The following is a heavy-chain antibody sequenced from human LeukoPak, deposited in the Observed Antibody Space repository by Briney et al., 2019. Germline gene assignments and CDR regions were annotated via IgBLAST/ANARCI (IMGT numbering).Heavy chain of an antibody. CDR1: GFTFSTYT. J-gene: IGHJ3*02. CDR2: ISSSSNYI. CDR3: AREGTDAFDI. V-gene: IGHV3-21*01. Sequence: PGGSLRLSCAASGFTFSTYTMNWVRQAPGKGLEWVSSISSSSNYIYYADSVKGRFTISRDNAKNSLYLQMNSLRAEDTAVYYCAREGTDAFDIWGQGTMVTVSS.